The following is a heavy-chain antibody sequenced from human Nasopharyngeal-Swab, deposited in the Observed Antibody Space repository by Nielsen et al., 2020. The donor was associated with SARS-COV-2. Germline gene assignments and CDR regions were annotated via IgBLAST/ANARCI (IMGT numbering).Heavy chain of an antibody. D-gene: IGHD6-6*01. CDR2: ISGSGGST. J-gene: IGHJ2*01. Sequence: GESLEISCAASGFTFSSYAMSWVRQAPGKGLEWVSAISGSGGSTYYADSVKGRFTISRDNSKNTLYLQMNSLRAEDTAVYYCAKGIAARRSWYFDLWGRGTLVTVSS. V-gene: IGHV3-23*01. CDR1: GFTFSSYA. CDR3: AKGIAARRSWYFDL.